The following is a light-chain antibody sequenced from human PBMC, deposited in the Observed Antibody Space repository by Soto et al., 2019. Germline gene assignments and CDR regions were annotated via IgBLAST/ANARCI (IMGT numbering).Light chain of an antibody. CDR3: SSYTSSSTRV. CDR2: DVS. V-gene: IGLV2-14*01. CDR1: SSYVGGYNY. Sequence: QSVLTPPSSVSGSPGQSITISCTGTSSYVGGYNYVSWYQQHPGKAPKLMIYDVSNRPSGVSNRFSGSKSGNTASLTISGLQAEDEADYYCSSYTSSSTRVFGTGTKVTVL. J-gene: IGLJ1*01.